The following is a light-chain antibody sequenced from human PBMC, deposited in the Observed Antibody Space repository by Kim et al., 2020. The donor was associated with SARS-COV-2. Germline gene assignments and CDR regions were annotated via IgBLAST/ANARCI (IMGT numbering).Light chain of an antibody. CDR1: SLRRSY. J-gene: IGLJ2*01. Sequence: SSELTQDPAVSVALGQTVRITCRGDSLRRSYATWYQQKAGQAPLLVFYGENNRPSGIPHRFSGARSGDTASLTVTGAQGEDEADYFCSSRDTSEAHVIFG. V-gene: IGLV3-19*01. CDR2: GEN. CDR3: SSRDTSEAHVI.